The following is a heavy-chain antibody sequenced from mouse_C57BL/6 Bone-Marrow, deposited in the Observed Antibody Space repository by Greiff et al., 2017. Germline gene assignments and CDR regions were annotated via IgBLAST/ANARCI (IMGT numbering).Heavy chain of an antibody. Sequence: EVKLVESGGGLVKPGGSLKLSCAASGFTFSSYTMSWVRQTPEKRLQWVAAISGGGGNTYYPDSVKGRFTISRDNDKNILYLQMGSLRSEDTAVYYCSRQVTTVLATKYFDVWGTGTTVTVSS. CDR3: SRQVTTVLATKYFDV. CDR1: GFTFSSYT. J-gene: IGHJ1*03. CDR2: ISGGGGNT. D-gene: IGHD1-1*01. V-gene: IGHV5-9*04.